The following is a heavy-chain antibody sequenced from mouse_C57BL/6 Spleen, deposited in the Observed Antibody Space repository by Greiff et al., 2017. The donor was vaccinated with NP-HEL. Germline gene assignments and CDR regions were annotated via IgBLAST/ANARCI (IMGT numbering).Heavy chain of an antibody. D-gene: IGHD2-4*01. Sequence: QVQLQQPGAELVKPGASVKMSCKASGYTFTSYWITWVKQRPGQGLERIGDIYPGSGSTNYNEKFKSKATLTVDTSSSTAYMQLSSLTSEDSAVYYCARLIYYDYDGGDYAMDYWGQGTSVTVSS. CDR3: ARLIYYDYDGGDYAMDY. CDR1: GYTFTSYW. V-gene: IGHV1-55*01. J-gene: IGHJ4*01. CDR2: IYPGSGST.